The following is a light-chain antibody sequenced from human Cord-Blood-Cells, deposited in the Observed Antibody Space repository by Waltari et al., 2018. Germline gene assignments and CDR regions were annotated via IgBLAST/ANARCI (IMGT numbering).Light chain of an antibody. CDR1: QSISSW. J-gene: IGKJ2*03. Sequence: DIQMTQSPSTLSASVGDRVTITCRASQSISSWLAWYQQQPGKAPKLLIYKASSLESGVPSRFSGSGSGTEFTLTISSLQPDDFATYHCQQYNSYSYSFGQGTKLEIK. CDR2: KAS. V-gene: IGKV1-5*03. CDR3: QQYNSYSYS.